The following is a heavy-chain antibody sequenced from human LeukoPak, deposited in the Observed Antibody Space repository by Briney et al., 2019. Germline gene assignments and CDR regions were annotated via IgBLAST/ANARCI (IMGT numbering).Heavy chain of an antibody. CDR2: IYYSGST. CDR3: ARVAYDFWSPFPAFDI. CDR1: GGSISSSSYY. J-gene: IGHJ3*02. V-gene: IGHV4-39*07. Sequence: SETLSLTCTVSGGSISSSSYYWGWIRQPPGKGLEWIGSIYYSGSTYYNPSLKSRVTISVDTSKNQFSLKLSSVTVADTAVYYCARVAYDFWSPFPAFDIWGQGTMVTVSS. D-gene: IGHD3-3*01.